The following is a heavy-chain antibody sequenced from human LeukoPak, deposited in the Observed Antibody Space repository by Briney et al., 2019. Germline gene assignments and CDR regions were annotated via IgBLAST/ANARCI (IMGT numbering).Heavy chain of an antibody. V-gene: IGHV4-59*01. J-gene: IGHJ3*02. Sequence: PSETLSLTCTVSGGSISSYYWSWIRQPPGKGLEWIGYIYYSGSTNYNPSLKSRVTISVDTSKNQSSLKLSSVTAADTAVYYCARDFAPGYCSGGSCDHDAFDIWGQGTMVTVSS. CDR3: ARDFAPGYCSGGSCDHDAFDI. D-gene: IGHD2-15*01. CDR2: IYYSGST. CDR1: GGSISSYY.